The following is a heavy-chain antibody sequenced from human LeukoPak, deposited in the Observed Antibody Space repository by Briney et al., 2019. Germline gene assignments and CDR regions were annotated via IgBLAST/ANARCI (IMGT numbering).Heavy chain of an antibody. CDR1: GFTFSSYG. Sequence: GGSLRLSCAASGFTFSSYGMHWVRQAPGKGLEWVAFIRYDGSNEYYADSVKGRFTISRDNSKNTLYLQMNSLRAEDTAVYYCAKDGIAVAGSIKQSSDYWGQGTLVTVSS. V-gene: IGHV3-30*02. J-gene: IGHJ4*02. CDR3: AKDGIAVAGSIKQSSDY. D-gene: IGHD6-19*01. CDR2: IRYDGSNE.